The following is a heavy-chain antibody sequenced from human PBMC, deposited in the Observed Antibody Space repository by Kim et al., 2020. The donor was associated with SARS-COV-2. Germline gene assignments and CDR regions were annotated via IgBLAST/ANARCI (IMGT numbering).Heavy chain of an antibody. V-gene: IGHV3-66*01. CDR1: GFTVSSNY. J-gene: IGHJ6*02. D-gene: IGHD6-6*01. CDR2: IYSGGST. Sequence: GGSLRLSCAASGFTVSSNYMSWVRQAPGKGLEWVSVIYSGGSTYYADSVKGRFTISRDNSKNTLYLQMNSLRAEDTAVYYCARDRSSSSGYYYYGMDVWGQGTTVTVSS. CDR3: ARDRSSSSGYYYYGMDV.